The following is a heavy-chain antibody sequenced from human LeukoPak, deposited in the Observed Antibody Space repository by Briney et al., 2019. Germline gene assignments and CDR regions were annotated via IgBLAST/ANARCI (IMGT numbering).Heavy chain of an antibody. D-gene: IGHD6-19*01. CDR3: ARALGIAVAGTVGY. Sequence: ASVKVSCKASGYTFTGYYMHWVRQAPGQGLEWMGWINPNSGGTNYAQKFQGRVTMTRDTSISTAYMELSRLRSDDTAVYYCARALGIAVAGTVGYWGQGTLVTVSS. J-gene: IGHJ4*02. V-gene: IGHV1-2*02. CDR2: INPNSGGT. CDR1: GYTFTGYY.